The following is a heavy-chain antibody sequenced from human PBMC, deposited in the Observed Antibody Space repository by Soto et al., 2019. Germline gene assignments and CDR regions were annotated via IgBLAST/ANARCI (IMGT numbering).Heavy chain of an antibody. V-gene: IGHV3-74*01. J-gene: IGHJ4*02. Sequence: PGGSLRLSCAASGFTFSSYWMHWVRQAPGKGLVWVSRINSDGSSTSYADSVKGRFTISRDNAKNTLYLQMNSLRAEDTAMYYCAKALGELSPESFDHWGQGVLVTVSS. CDR2: INSDGSST. D-gene: IGHD3-16*02. CDR3: AKALGELSPESFDH. CDR1: GFTFSSYW.